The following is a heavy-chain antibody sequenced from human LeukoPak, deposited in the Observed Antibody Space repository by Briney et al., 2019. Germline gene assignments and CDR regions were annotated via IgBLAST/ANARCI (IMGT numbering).Heavy chain of an antibody. V-gene: IGHV4-30-4*01. CDR3: ARARRRTFDY. Sequence: SETLSLTCTVSGGSISSGDYYWSWIRQPPGKGLEWIGYIYYSGSTYYNLSLKSRVTISVDTSKNQFSLKLSSVTAADTAVYYCARARRRTFDYWGQGTLVTVSS. CDR2: IYYSGST. CDR1: GGSISSGDYY. J-gene: IGHJ4*02.